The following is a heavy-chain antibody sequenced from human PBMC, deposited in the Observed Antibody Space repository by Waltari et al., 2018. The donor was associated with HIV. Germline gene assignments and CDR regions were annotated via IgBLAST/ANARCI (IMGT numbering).Heavy chain of an antibody. CDR3: ARRAGGGAAAASLGY. CDR2: IYPGDSDT. Sequence: EVQLVQSGAEVKQPGESLKISCQGSGYSFTNYWIGWVRQMPGKGLEWMGIIYPGDSDTRYSPSFQGQVTISADKSISTAYLQWSSLKASDTAMYYCARRAGGGAAAASLGYWGQGTLVTVSS. V-gene: IGHV5-51*03. J-gene: IGHJ4*02. CDR1: GYSFTNYW. D-gene: IGHD6-13*01.